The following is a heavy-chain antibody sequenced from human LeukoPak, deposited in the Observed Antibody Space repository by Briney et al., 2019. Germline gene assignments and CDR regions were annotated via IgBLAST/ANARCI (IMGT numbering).Heavy chain of an antibody. J-gene: IGHJ4*02. Sequence: PGGSLRLSCAASGFTFSSYSMNWVRQAPGKGLEWVSSISSGSSYIYYADSVKGRFTISRDNAKNSLYLQMNSLRAEDTAVYYCASHVGRGYSYGSFWGQGTLVTVSS. V-gene: IGHV3-21*01. CDR2: ISSGSSYI. CDR1: GFTFSSYS. D-gene: IGHD5-18*01. CDR3: ASHVGRGYSYGSF.